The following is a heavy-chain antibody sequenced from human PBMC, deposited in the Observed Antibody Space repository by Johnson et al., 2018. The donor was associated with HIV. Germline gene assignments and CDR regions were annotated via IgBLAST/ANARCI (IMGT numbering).Heavy chain of an antibody. D-gene: IGHD6-13*01. V-gene: IGHV3-30-3*01. J-gene: IGHJ3*02. CDR3: ARAGRYSSSWYGGAFDI. CDR2: ISYDGSNK. Sequence: QVQLVESGGGLVQPGRSLRLSCAASGFTFSSYAMHWVRQAPGQGLEWVAVISYDGSNKYYADSVKGRFTISRDNSKNTPYLQMNSLRAEDTAVYYCARAGRYSSSWYGGAFDIWGQGTMVTVYS. CDR1: GFTFSSYA.